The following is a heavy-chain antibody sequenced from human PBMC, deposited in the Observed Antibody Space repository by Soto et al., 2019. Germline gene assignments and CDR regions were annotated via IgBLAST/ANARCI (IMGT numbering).Heavy chain of an antibody. CDR2: IVPSLDTT. V-gene: IGHV1-69*11. CDR3: ARWPQPRYTADPYAVDV. CDR1: GGTFSSSG. J-gene: IGHJ6*02. Sequence: QVHLVQSGTEVKKPGSSVKVSCKASGGTFSSSGFSWVRQAPGQGLEWMGMIVPSLDTTNYAQKFQARVTITADEVTRTAYMELRSLGSEDTAVYYCARWPQPRYTADPYAVDVWGQGTRVIVSS. D-gene: IGHD3-16*02.